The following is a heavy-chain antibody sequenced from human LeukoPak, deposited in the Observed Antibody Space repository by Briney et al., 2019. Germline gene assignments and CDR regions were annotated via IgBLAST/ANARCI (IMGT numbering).Heavy chain of an antibody. Sequence: SETLSLTCTVSGVSISTYYWDWIRQPPGKGLEWIGYIYYSGSTYYNPSLKSRVTMSVDTSKNQFSLKLSSVTAADTAVYYCARHRDTSMAGHFDYWGEGTLVTVSS. CDR1: GVSISTYY. CDR3: ARHRDTSMAGHFDY. J-gene: IGHJ4*02. CDR2: IYYSGST. D-gene: IGHD6-19*01. V-gene: IGHV4-59*08.